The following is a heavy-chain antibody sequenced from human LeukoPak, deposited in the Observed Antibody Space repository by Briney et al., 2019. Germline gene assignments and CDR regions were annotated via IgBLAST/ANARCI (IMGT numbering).Heavy chain of an antibody. CDR1: GYSFTSYW. D-gene: IGHD4-11*01. J-gene: IGHJ6*02. V-gene: IGHV5-51*01. Sequence: GESLKISCKGSGYSFTSYWMGWVRQMPGKGLEWMGIIYPGDSDTRYSPSFQGQVTISADKSISTAYLQWSSLKASDTAMYYCARLSSTTVTTSEGMDVWGQGTTVTVS. CDR3: ARLSSTTVTTSEGMDV. CDR2: IYPGDSDT.